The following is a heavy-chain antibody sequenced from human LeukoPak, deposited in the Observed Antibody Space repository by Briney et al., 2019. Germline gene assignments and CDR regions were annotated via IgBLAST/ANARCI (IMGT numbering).Heavy chain of an antibody. CDR1: GFTVSSNY. CDR2: IYSGGST. J-gene: IGHJ5*02. CDR3: AREDYDILTGSNWFDP. V-gene: IGHV3-53*01. D-gene: IGHD3-9*01. Sequence: GGSLRLSCAASGFTVSSNYMSWVRQAPGKGLEWVSVIYSGGSTYYADSVKGRFTISRDDSKNTLYLQMNSLRAEDTAVYYCAREDYDILTGSNWFDPWGQGTLVTVSS.